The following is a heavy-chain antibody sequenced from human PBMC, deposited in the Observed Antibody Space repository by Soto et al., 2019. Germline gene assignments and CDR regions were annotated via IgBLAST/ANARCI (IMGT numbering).Heavy chain of an antibody. V-gene: IGHV1-69*13. CDR3: ASSYDSSVNDAFDI. CDR1: GGTFSSYA. CDR2: IIPIFGTA. J-gene: IGHJ3*02. D-gene: IGHD3-22*01. Sequence: ASVKVSCKASGGTFSSYAISWVRQAPGQGLEWMGGIIPIFGTANYAQKFQGRVTITADESTSTAYMELSSLRSEDTAVYYCASSYDSSVNDAFDIWGQGTMVTVSS.